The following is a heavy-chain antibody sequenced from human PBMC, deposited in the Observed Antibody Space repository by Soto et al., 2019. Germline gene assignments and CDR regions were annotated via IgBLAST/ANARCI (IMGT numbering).Heavy chain of an antibody. Sequence: ASVKVSCKASGYTFTSYDINWVRQATGQGLEWMGWMNPNSGNTGYAQKFQGRVTMTRNTSISTAYMELGSLRSEDTAVYYCARAGVVVVPAAPFEPYYYYYMDVWGKGTTVTVSS. CDR1: GYTFTSYD. CDR2: MNPNSGNT. D-gene: IGHD2-2*01. J-gene: IGHJ6*03. V-gene: IGHV1-8*01. CDR3: ARAGVVVVPAAPFEPYYYYYMDV.